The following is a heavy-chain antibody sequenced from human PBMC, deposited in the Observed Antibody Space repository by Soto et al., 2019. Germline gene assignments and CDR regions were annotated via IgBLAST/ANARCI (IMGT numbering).Heavy chain of an antibody. CDR3: AREDSIIIPAVSDF. CDR1: GFTISRNY. J-gene: IGHJ4*02. D-gene: IGHD2-2*01. CDR2: ISKSDYT. Sequence: GSLRLSCAASGFTISRNYMSWVRQAPGKGLEWVSSISKSDYTYYSDSVKGRFTISRDNAKNSVSLQMNTLRVEDTAVYYCAREDSIIIPAVSDFWGQGTLVTVSS. V-gene: IGHV3-21*01.